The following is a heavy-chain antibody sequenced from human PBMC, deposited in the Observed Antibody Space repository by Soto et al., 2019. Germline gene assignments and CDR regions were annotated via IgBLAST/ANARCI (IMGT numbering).Heavy chain of an antibody. CDR3: ARDSMVRGVIGAVYYYYGMDV. CDR1: GGSISSGDYY. D-gene: IGHD3-10*01. V-gene: IGHV4-30-4*01. CDR2: IYYSGST. J-gene: IGHJ6*02. Sequence: PSETLSLTCTVSGGSISSGDYYWSWIRQPPGKGLEWIGYIYYSGSTYYNPSLKGRVTISVDTSKNQFSLKLSSVTAADTAVYYCARDSMVRGVIGAVYYYYGMDVWGQGTTVTVSS.